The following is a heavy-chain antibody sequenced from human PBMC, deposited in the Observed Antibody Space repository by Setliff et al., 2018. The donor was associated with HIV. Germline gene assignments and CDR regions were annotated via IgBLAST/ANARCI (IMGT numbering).Heavy chain of an antibody. Sequence: PGGSLRLSCAASGFTFSDYYMSWIRQAPGKGLEWVSYISSSSSYTNYADCVKGRFTISRDNAKNSLNLHMNSLRAEDTAVYYCASDYYDSSGYPQGAFDIWGQGTMVTVSS. CDR1: GFTFSDYY. J-gene: IGHJ3*02. D-gene: IGHD3-22*01. CDR3: ASDYYDSSGYPQGAFDI. CDR2: ISSSSSYT. V-gene: IGHV3-11*05.